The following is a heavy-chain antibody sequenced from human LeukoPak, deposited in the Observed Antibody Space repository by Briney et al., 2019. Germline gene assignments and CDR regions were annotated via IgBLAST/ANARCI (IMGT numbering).Heavy chain of an antibody. CDR1: GYTFTSYA. CDR2: INTNTGNP. Sequence: ASVKVSCKASGYTFTSYAMNWVRQAPGQGLEWMGWINTNTGNPTNAQGFTGRFVFSLDTSVSTSYLQISSLKPEDTAVYYCARSTMVSSWHQTDYWGQGTLVTVSS. V-gene: IGHV7-4-1*02. CDR3: ARSTMVSSWHQTDY. D-gene: IGHD6-13*01. J-gene: IGHJ4*02.